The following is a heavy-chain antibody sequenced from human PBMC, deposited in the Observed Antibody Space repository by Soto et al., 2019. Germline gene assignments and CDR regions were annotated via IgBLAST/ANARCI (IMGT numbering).Heavy chain of an antibody. CDR3: ARSDTLSRGYSYGLPFDY. D-gene: IGHD5-18*01. CDR2: IYYSGST. Sequence: SETLSLTCTVSGGCISSYYWNWIRQPPGKGLEWIGYIYYSGSTNYNPSLKSRVTISVDTSKNQFSLKLSSVTAADTAVYYCARSDTLSRGYSYGLPFDYWGQGTLVTVSS. J-gene: IGHJ4*02. CDR1: GGCISSYY. V-gene: IGHV4-59*01.